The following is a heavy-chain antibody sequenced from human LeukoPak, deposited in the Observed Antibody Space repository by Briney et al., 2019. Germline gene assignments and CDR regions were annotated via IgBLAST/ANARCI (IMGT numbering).Heavy chain of an antibody. D-gene: IGHD3-10*01. V-gene: IGHV1-18*01. Sequence: ASVTVSCKASGYTFTSYGISWVRQAPGQGLEWMGWISAYNGNTNYAQKLQGRVTITTDTSTSTAYMELRSLRSDDTAVYYCARTYGSGRLDAFDIWGQGTMVTVSS. CDR2: ISAYNGNT. J-gene: IGHJ3*02. CDR3: ARTYGSGRLDAFDI. CDR1: GYTFTSYG.